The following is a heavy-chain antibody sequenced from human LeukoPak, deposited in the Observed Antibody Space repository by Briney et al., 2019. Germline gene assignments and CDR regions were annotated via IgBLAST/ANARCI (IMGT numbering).Heavy chain of an antibody. Sequence: PGGSLRLSCAASGFTFSTYWMSWVRQAPGKGLEWVANIKQDGSEKYYVDSVKGRFTISRDNAESSLYLQMSSLRAEDTAVYYCARERADYDVLTGSQGNWFDPWGQGTLVTVSS. CDR1: GFTFSTYW. CDR3: ARERADYDVLTGSQGNWFDP. D-gene: IGHD3-9*01. CDR2: IKQDGSEK. V-gene: IGHV3-7*01. J-gene: IGHJ5*02.